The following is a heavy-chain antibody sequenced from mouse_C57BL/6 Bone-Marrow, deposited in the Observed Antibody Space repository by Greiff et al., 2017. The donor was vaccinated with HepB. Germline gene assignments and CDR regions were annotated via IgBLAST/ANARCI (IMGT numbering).Heavy chain of an antibody. CDR2: IYPRSGNT. J-gene: IGHJ2*01. V-gene: IGHV1-81*01. CDR3: ARWYDYDAHYFDY. Sequence: QVQLQQSGAELARPGASVKLSCKASGYTFTSYGISWVKQRTGQGLEWIGEIYPRSGNTHYNEKFKGKATLTADKSSSTAYMELRSLTSEDSAVYFCARWYDYDAHYFDYWGQGTTLTVSS. D-gene: IGHD2-4*01. CDR1: GYTFTSYG.